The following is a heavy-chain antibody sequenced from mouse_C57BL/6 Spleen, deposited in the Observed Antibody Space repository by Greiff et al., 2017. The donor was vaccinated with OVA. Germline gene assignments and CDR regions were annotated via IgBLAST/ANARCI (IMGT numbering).Heavy chain of an antibody. CDR2: INPNNGGT. CDR1: GYTFTDYN. J-gene: IGHJ4*01. Sequence: VQLKQSGPELVKPGASVKMSCKASGYTFTDYNMHWVKQSHGKSLEWIGYINPNNGGTSYNQKFKGKATLTVNKSSSTAYMELRSLTSEDSAVYYCARGGVITTVYYYAMDYWGQGTSVTVSS. D-gene: IGHD1-1*01. V-gene: IGHV1-22*01. CDR3: ARGGVITTVYYYAMDY.